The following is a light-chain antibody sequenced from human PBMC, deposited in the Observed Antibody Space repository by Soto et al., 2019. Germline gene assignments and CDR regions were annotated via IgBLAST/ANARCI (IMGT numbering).Light chain of an antibody. J-gene: IGKJ1*01. V-gene: IGKV3-20*01. CDR1: QSVSSSF. CDR3: QQYNNWPPDRT. Sequence: ELVLTQSPGTLSLSPGERATLSCRASQSVSSSFLGWYQQKPGQTPRLLIYGASSRATGIPDSFSGSGSGTEFTLTISSLQSEDFAIYFCQQYNNWPPDRTFGQGTKVEIK. CDR2: GAS.